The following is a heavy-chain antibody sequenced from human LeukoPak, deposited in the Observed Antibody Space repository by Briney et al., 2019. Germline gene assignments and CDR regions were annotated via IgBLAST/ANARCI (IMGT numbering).Heavy chain of an antibody. V-gene: IGHV4-38-2*02. CDR2: IYHSGST. Sequence: PSETLSLTCTVSGYSISSGYYWGWIRQPPGKGLEWIGSIYHSGSTYYNPSLKSRVTISVDTSKNQFSLKLGSVTAADTAVYYCARVIYRQAYGDYWGQGTLVTVSS. CDR3: ARVIYRQAYGDY. J-gene: IGHJ4*02. CDR1: GYSISSGYY. D-gene: IGHD2-2*02.